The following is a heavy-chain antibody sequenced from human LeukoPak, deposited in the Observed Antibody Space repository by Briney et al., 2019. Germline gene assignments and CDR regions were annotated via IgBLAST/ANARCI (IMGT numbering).Heavy chain of an antibody. V-gene: IGHV4-4*07. CDR1: GGSISSYY. J-gene: IGHJ6*03. CDR3: ARSDYDFWSGYRSNYYMDV. Sequence: SETLSLTCTVSGGSISSYYWSWIRQPAGKGLEWIGRIYSSGGTDYNPSLKSRVIMSVDTSKNQFSLKLSSVTAADTAVYYCARSDYDFWSGYRSNYYMDVWGKGTTVTVSS. D-gene: IGHD3-3*01. CDR2: IYSSGGT.